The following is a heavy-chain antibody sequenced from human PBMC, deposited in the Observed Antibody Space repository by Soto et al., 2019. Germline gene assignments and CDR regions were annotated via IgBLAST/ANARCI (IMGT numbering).Heavy chain of an antibody. V-gene: IGHV4-34*01. CDR1: GGSFSGYY. J-gene: IGHJ3*02. CDR3: ASGAIAAAGTSRAFDI. CDR2: INHSGST. Sequence: PSETLSLTCAVYGGSFSGYYWSWIRQPPGKGLEWIGEINHSGSTNYNPSLKSRVTISVDTSKNQFSLKLSFVTAADTAVYYCASGAIAAAGTSRAFDIWGQGTMVTVS. D-gene: IGHD6-13*01.